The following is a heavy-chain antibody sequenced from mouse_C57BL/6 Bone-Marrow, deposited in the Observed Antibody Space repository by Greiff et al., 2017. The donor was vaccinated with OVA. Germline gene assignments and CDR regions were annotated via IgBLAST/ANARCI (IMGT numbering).Heavy chain of an antibody. J-gene: IGHJ3*01. CDR3: ARSAPITTVVPRFAY. D-gene: IGHD1-1*01. CDR1: GYTFTSYG. Sequence: QVQLKQSGAELARPGASVKLSCKASGYTFTSYGISWVKQRTGQGLEWIGEIYPRSGNTYYNEKFKGKATLTADKSSSTAYMELRSLTSEDSAVYFCARSAPITTVVPRFAYWGQGTLVTVSA. CDR2: IYPRSGNT. V-gene: IGHV1-81*01.